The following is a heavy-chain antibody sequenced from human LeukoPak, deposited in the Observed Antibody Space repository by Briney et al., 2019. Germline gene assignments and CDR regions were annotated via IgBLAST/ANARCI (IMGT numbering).Heavy chain of an antibody. Sequence: PSGTLSLTCAVSGGSISSSNWWSWVRQPPGKGLEWIGEIYHSGSTYYNPSLKSRVTISVDKSKNQFSLKLSSVTAADTAVYYCARDCSGGSCYGAFDIWGQGTMVTVSS. V-gene: IGHV4-4*02. J-gene: IGHJ3*02. CDR1: GGSISSSNW. CDR2: IYHSGST. CDR3: ARDCSGGSCYGAFDI. D-gene: IGHD2-15*01.